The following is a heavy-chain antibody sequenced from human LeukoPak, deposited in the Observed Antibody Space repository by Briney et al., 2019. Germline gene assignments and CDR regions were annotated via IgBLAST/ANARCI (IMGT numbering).Heavy chain of an antibody. CDR2: ITGKVYGGTT. V-gene: IGHV3-49*04. Sequence: GGSLRLSCTTSGFTFGDYPMSWVRQAPGKGLEWVGSITGKVYGGTTEYAASVKGRFTISRDDSRTIAYLEMNSLSTEDTAVYYSCRQDNYDFWSGLDYWGQGTLVTVSS. CDR1: GFTFGDYP. J-gene: IGHJ4*02. CDR3: CRQDNYDFWSGLDY. D-gene: IGHD3-3*01.